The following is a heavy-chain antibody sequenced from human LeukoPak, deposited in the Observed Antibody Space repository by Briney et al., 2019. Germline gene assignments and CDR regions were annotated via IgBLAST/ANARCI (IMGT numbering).Heavy chain of an antibody. Sequence: GSLRLSCADPGFTFSNYNMNWVRQAPGKAMEWVSSITSSGTYTFYADSVKGRFTISRDNAKNSLYLQMDSLGPEDTAVYYCARGKATHFDYWGQGTLVTVSS. V-gene: IGHV3-21*01. J-gene: IGHJ4*02. CDR2: ITSSGTYT. D-gene: IGHD1-26*01. CDR1: GFTFSNYN. CDR3: ARGKATHFDY.